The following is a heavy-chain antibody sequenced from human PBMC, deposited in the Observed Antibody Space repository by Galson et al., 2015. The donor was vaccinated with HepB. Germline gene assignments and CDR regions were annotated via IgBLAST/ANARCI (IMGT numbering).Heavy chain of an antibody. CDR1: GYSFTNYY. D-gene: IGHD3-16*01. V-gene: IGHV1-46*03. J-gene: IGHJ4*02. CDR3: ATRGGRPGGLHY. Sequence: QSGAEVKKPGESLKISCKASGYSFTNYYIHWVRQAPGQGPEWMGMINPGGDNTIYAQRFQGRVTMTGDTSTTTVYMEMVSLRAEDTAVFYCATRGGRPGGLHYWGQGTLVIVSS. CDR2: INPGGDNT.